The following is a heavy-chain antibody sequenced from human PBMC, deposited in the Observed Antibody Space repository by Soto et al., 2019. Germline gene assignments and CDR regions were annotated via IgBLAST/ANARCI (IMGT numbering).Heavy chain of an antibody. J-gene: IGHJ5*02. CDR3: ARERRYYYGSGSFAKDNWFDP. V-gene: IGHV1-69*13. Sequence: SVKVSCKASGGTFSSYAISWVRQAPXQGLEWMGGIIPIFGTANYAQKFQGRVTITADESTSTAYMELSSLRSEDTAVYYCARERRYYYGSGSFAKDNWFDPWGQGTLVTVSS. CDR1: GGTFSSYA. D-gene: IGHD3-10*01. CDR2: IIPIFGTA.